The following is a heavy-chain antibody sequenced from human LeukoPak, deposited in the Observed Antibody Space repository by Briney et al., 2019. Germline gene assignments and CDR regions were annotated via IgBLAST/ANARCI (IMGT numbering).Heavy chain of an antibody. Sequence: SETLSLTSGVDGGPFSGYYWSWIRQPPGKGLEWIGEINHSGSTNYNPSLKSRVTISLDTSKNQYSLKLSSVTAADTAVYYCARGPRNMNSYYYYMDVWGKGTTVTVSS. J-gene: IGHJ6*03. CDR1: GGPFSGYY. CDR2: INHSGST. CDR3: ARGPRNMNSYYYYMDV. V-gene: IGHV4-34*01. D-gene: IGHD1-14*01.